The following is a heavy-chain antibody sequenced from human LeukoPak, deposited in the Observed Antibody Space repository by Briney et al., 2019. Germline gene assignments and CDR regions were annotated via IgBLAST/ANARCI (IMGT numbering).Heavy chain of an antibody. D-gene: IGHD4-17*01. J-gene: IGHJ4*02. CDR3: ARERYGDYAYYFDY. Sequence: SETLSLTCAVSGGSISSSNWWSWVRQPPGKGLEWIGEIYHSGSTNYNPSHKSRVTISVDKSKNQFSLKLSSVTAADTAVYYCARERYGDYAYYFDYWGQGTLVTVSS. CDR1: GGSISSSNW. V-gene: IGHV4-4*02. CDR2: IYHSGST.